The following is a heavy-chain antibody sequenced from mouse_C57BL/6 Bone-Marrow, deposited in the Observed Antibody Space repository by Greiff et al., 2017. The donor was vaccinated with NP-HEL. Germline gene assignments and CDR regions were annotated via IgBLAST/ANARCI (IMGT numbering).Heavy chain of an antibody. CDR2: IYPRSGNT. D-gene: IGHD1-1*01. Sequence: QVQLQQSGAELARPGASVKLSCKASGYTFTSYGISWVKQRTGQGLEWIGEIYPRSGNTYYNEKFKGKATLTADKSSSTAYMELSSLTSEDSAVYFCARTGYYGSRRGDYAMDYWGQGTSVTVSS. V-gene: IGHV1-81*01. J-gene: IGHJ4*01. CDR1: GYTFTSYG. CDR3: ARTGYYGSRRGDYAMDY.